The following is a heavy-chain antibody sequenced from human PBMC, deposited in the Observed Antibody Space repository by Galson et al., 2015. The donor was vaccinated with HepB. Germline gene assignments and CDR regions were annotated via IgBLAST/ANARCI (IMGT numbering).Heavy chain of an antibody. V-gene: IGHV3-74*01. D-gene: IGHD6-13*01. CDR1: GFTFSSHW. Sequence: SLRLSCAASGFTFSSHWMHWVRQAPGKGLVWVSRIKSDGSTTNYADSVKGRFTISRDNAKNTLYLQMNSLRAEDTAVYYCARGYSSRGSLMDVWGKGTTVTVSS. CDR3: ARGYSSRGSLMDV. CDR2: IKSDGSTT. J-gene: IGHJ6*04.